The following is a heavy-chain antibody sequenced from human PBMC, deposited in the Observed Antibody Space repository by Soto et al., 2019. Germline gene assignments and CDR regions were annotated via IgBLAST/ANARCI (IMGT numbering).Heavy chain of an antibody. CDR2: ISGGGDAT. Sequence: EVQLLESGGGLVQPGGSLRLSCAASGFTFGNYAFSWVRQAPGKGLEWVSVISGGGDATYYPDSVKGRFTNSRDNSKNTVYLQMNRLRAEDTAVYYCAKKSLGSITLPALYYFDYWGQGTLVTVSS. V-gene: IGHV3-23*01. D-gene: IGHD7-27*01. CDR3: AKKSLGSITLPALYYFDY. J-gene: IGHJ4*02. CDR1: GFTFGNYA.